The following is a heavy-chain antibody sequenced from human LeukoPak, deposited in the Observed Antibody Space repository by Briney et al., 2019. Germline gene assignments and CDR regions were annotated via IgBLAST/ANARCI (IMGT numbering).Heavy chain of an antibody. J-gene: IGHJ4*02. V-gene: IGHV3-23*01. D-gene: IGHD1-26*01. Sequence: GGSLRLSCAASGFTFTSYAMTWVRQAPGKGLEWVSVISASASVTYYADSVKGRFTISRDNSKNTLYLQINSLRTEDTAVYYCAREGRISYWGQGTLVTVSS. CDR1: GFTFTSYA. CDR2: ISASASVT. CDR3: AREGRISY.